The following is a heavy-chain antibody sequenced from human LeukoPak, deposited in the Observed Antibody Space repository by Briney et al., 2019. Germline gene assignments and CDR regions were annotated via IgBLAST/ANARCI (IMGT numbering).Heavy chain of an antibody. Sequence: SETLSLTYTVSGDSISSTNYYWGWIRQPPGKGLEWIGSIYYSGSTFNNPSLKSRVTISVDTSKNQFSLKLSSVTAADTAVYYCARGGSYGYRYFDYWGQGTLVTVSS. V-gene: IGHV4-39*07. CDR2: IYYSGST. D-gene: IGHD5-18*01. CDR3: ARGGSYGYRYFDY. J-gene: IGHJ4*02. CDR1: GDSISSTNYY.